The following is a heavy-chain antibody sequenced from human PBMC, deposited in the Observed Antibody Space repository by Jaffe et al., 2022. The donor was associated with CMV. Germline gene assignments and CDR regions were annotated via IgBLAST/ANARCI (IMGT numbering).Heavy chain of an antibody. J-gene: IGHJ4*02. D-gene: IGHD3-3*01. CDR1: GFTFSSYS. CDR3: AREQAANRFLSRRTPFDY. CDR2: ISSSSSTI. Sequence: EVQLVESGGGLVQPGGSLRLSCAASGFTFSSYSMNWVRQAPGKGLEWVSYISSSSSTIYYADSVKGRFTISRDNAKNSLYLQMNSLRDEDTAVYYCAREQAANRFLSRRTPFDYWGQGTLVTVSS. V-gene: IGHV3-48*02.